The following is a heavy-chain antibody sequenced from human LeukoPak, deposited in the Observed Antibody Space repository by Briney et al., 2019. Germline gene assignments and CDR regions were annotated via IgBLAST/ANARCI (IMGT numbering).Heavy chain of an antibody. V-gene: IGHV3-74*01. Sequence: TGGSLRLSCAASGFTFSSYWMHWVRQAPGKGLLWVSRINSDGSSTSYADSVKGRFTISRDNAKTTLYLQMNSLRAEDTAVYYCAREGARFDDAFDIWGQGTMVTVSS. CDR3: AREGARFDDAFDI. CDR2: INSDGSST. CDR1: GFTFSSYW. D-gene: IGHD3-10*01. J-gene: IGHJ3*02.